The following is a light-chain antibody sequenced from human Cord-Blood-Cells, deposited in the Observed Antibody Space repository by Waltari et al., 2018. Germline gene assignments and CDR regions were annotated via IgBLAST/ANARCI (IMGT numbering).Light chain of an antibody. CDR3: QAWDSSVV. Sequence: SYELTQPPSVPVSPGQTASITCSGDKLGDKYACWYQQKPGQSPVLVIYQDSKRPPGIPERFSGSNSGNTATLTISGTQAMDEADYYCQAWDSSVVFGGGTKLTVL. J-gene: IGLJ2*01. CDR1: KLGDKY. CDR2: QDS. V-gene: IGLV3-1*01.